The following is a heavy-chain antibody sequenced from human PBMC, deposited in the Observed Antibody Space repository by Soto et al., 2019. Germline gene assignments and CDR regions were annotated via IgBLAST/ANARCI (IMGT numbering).Heavy chain of an antibody. CDR3: ARIQRDSAFGHFEH. D-gene: IGHD3-3*01. J-gene: IGHJ1*01. CDR1: GGSFSGYY. V-gene: IGHV4-34*01. Sequence: SETLSLTCAVYGGSFSGYYWTWIRQPPGTGLEWIGEINHSGSTNYNPSLKSRVTISVDTSKNQFSLKLNSVTAADTAVYYCARIQRDSAFGHFEHWGQGTLVTVSS. CDR2: INHSGST.